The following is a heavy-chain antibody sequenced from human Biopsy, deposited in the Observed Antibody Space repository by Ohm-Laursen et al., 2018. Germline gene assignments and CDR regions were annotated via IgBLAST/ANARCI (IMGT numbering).Heavy chain of an antibody. CDR3: AADINVWNVNY. J-gene: IGHJ4*02. D-gene: IGHD1-1*01. V-gene: IGHV1-24*01. CDR2: FAPENGKT. CDR1: GYTLTELS. Sequence: SVKVSCNVSGYTLTELSMHWVRQAPGKGLEWMGGFAPENGKTVYAQNFQARVSMTEDTSTDTAYMELRSLRSEDTAVYYCAADINVWNVNYWGQGTRVTVSS.